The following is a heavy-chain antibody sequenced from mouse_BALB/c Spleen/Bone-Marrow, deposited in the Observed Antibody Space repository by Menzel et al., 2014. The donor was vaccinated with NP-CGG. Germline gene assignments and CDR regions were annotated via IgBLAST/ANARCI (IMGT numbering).Heavy chain of an antibody. J-gene: IGHJ4*01. D-gene: IGHD1-1*01. Sequence: DLVKPGASVKLSCKASGYTFTSYWINWIKQRPGQGLEWIGRIAPGSGSTYYDEMFKGKATLTVDTSSSTAYIQLSSLSSEASAVYFCARSYYGRAMDYWGQGTSVTVSS. V-gene: IGHV1S41*01. CDR3: ARSYYGRAMDY. CDR1: GYTFTSYW. CDR2: IAPGSGST.